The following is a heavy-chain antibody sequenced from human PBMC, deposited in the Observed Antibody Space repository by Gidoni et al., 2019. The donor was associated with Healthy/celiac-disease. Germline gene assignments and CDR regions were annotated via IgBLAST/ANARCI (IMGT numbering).Heavy chain of an antibody. CDR1: GFTFSSYW. D-gene: IGHD4-4*01. Sequence: EMQLVESGGGLVQPGGSLRLSCVASGFTFSSYWMTWVRQAPGKGLEWVANIKQDGSEKYYVDSVKGRFTISKDNAKNSLFLQMNSLRAEDTAVYYCTRLLHNFDYWGQGTLVTVSS. V-gene: IGHV3-7*03. CDR3: TRLLHNFDY. CDR2: IKQDGSEK. J-gene: IGHJ4*02.